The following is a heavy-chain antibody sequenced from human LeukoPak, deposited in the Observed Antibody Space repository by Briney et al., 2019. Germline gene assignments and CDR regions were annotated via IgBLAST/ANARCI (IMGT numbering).Heavy chain of an antibody. D-gene: IGHD1-26*01. CDR3: ANTYRYSGSYYYDY. J-gene: IGHJ4*02. CDR1: GGTFSSYT. CDR2: IIPILGIA. Sequence: ASVKVSCKASGGTFSSYTISLVRQAPGQGLEWMGRIIPILGIANYAQKFQGRVTITADKSTSTAYMELSSLRSEDTAVYYCANTYRYSGSYYYDYWGQGTLVTVSS. V-gene: IGHV1-69*02.